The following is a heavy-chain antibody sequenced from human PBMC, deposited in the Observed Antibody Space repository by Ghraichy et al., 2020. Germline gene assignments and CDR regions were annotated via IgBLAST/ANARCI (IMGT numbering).Heavy chain of an antibody. D-gene: IGHD2-21*01. Sequence: GGSLRLSCVGSGFDVSINRMSWVRQAPGKGLEWVSAIYSGGTTNYADSVKGRFTFSRDNSKNTVYLQMNSLRVDDTAVYYCAGDLWAFDIWGQGTLVTVSS. CDR1: GFDVSINR. J-gene: IGHJ3*02. V-gene: IGHV3-53*01. CDR3: AGDLWAFDI. CDR2: IYSGGTT.